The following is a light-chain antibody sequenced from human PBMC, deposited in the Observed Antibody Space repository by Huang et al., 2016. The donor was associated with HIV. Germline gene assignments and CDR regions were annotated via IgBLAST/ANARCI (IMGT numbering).Light chain of an antibody. CDR1: QLVSNS. CDR3: QQYSGGYS. Sequence: EIVLTQSPATLSVSPGERATLSCRASQLVSNSLAWYLQRHGQAPRLLIYGASTRATGVPARLSGSGSGTEFTLTISGLQSEDFAVYYCQQYSGGYSFGQGTKVDIK. CDR2: GAS. J-gene: IGKJ2*03. V-gene: IGKV3-15*01.